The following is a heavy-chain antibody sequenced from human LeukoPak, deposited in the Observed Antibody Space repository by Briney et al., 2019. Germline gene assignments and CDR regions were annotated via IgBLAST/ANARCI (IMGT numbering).Heavy chain of an antibody. J-gene: IGHJ1*01. D-gene: IGHD6-13*01. Sequence: GGSLRLSCAASEFSVGSNYMTWVRQAPGKGLEWVSLIYSGGSTYYADSVKGRFTISRDNSKNTLYLQMNSLRAEDTAVYYCAKDVDSSSWYFQHWGQGTLVTVSS. V-gene: IGHV3-66*01. CDR1: EFSVGSNY. CDR2: IYSGGST. CDR3: AKDVDSSSWYFQH.